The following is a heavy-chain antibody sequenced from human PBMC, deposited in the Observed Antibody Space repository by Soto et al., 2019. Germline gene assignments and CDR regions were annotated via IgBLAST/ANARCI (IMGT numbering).Heavy chain of an antibody. CDR3: AKDRKTTWYFDL. CDR1: GFTFSSYA. CDR2: ISGSGGST. J-gene: IGHJ2*01. D-gene: IGHD4-17*01. Sequence: EVQLFASGGGLVQPGGSLRLSCAASGFTFSSYAMSWVRQAPGKGLEWVSAISGSGGSTYYSDSVKGRFTISRDNSKNTLYLQMNSLRAEDTAGYYGAKDRKTTWYFDLWGRGTLVTVSS. V-gene: IGHV3-23*01.